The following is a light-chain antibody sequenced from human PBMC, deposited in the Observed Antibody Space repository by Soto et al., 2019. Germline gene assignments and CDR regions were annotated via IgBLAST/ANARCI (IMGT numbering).Light chain of an antibody. CDR1: SGDVGGYDY. CDR3: ISYAGSDNPYV. CDR2: EVT. J-gene: IGLJ1*01. Sequence: QSVMTQPPSASGTPGQSVTISCTGTSGDVGGYDYVSWYQQHPGKAPKLMIYEVTKRPLGVPDRFSGSKSGNTASLTVSGLQAEDEADYYCISYAGSDNPYVFGTGTKVTVL. V-gene: IGLV2-8*01.